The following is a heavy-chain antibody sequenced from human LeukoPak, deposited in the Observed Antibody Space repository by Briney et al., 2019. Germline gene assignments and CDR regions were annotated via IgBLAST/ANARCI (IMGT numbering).Heavy chain of an antibody. CDR2: ISWNSGSI. V-gene: IGHV3-9*01. D-gene: IGHD1-26*01. CDR1: GFTFYDYA. Sequence: GGSLRLSCAAYGFTFYDYARHWVRQAPGKGLEWVSGISWNSGSIDYADSVKGRFTISRDNAKNSLYLQMNSLRPEDTAFYYCAKGTGRYWTFFDYWGQGTLVTVSS. CDR3: AKGTGRYWTFFDY. J-gene: IGHJ4*02.